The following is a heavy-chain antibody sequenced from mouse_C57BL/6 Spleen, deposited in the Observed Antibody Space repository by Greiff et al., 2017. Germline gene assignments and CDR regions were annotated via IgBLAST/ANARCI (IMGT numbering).Heavy chain of an antibody. CDR2: IDPSDSYT. V-gene: IGHV1-69*01. D-gene: IGHD2-4*01. CDR1: GYTFTSYW. J-gene: IGHJ3*01. Sequence: QVQLQQPGAELVMPGASVKLSCKASGYTFTSYWMHWVKQRPGQGLEWIGEIDPSDSYTNYNQKFKGKSTLTVDKSSSTAYMQLSSLTSEDSAVYYCARAGIYYDCSAWFAYWGQGTLVTVSA. CDR3: ARAGIYYDCSAWFAY.